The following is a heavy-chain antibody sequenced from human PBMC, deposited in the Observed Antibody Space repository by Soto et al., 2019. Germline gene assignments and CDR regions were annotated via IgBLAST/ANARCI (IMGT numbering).Heavy chain of an antibody. J-gene: IGHJ4*02. Sequence: QITLRESGPTLVKPTQTLTLTCTFSGFSLSTSEMGVGWIRQPPGKALEWLALIYWDDDKRYSPSLKNRLTITKDTSRNQVVLTMTNMDPVDTATYYCVHRAGMGGNSWLPNYWGQGTLVTVSS. CDR1: GFSLSTSEMG. V-gene: IGHV2-5*02. D-gene: IGHD2-2*01. CDR2: IYWDDDK. CDR3: VHRAGMGGNSWLPNY.